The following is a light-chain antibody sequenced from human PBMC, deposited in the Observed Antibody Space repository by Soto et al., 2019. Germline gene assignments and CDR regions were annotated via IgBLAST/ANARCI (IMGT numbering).Light chain of an antibody. J-gene: IGKJ3*01. V-gene: IGKV1-12*01. CDR1: QDIGTW. CDR3: QQGKSFPLT. Sequence: DLQMTQSPSSVSASVGDIVTITCRASQDIGTWLVWYQRKPGKAPKILIYAASNLQSGVPSRFSGSGSGTDFTLTISSLQPEDFATYYCQQGKSFPLTFGPGTRVDIK. CDR2: AAS.